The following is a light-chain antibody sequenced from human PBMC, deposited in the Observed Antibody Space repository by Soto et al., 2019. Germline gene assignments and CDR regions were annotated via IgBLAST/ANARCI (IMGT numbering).Light chain of an antibody. CDR1: QSVSSSY. Sequence: EIVLTQSPGTLSLSPGERATLSCRASQSVSSSYLAWYQQKPGQAPRLLIYGVSSRATGIPDRFSGSGSGTDFTLTISRLEPEDFAVYYCQQYGSSPPWTFGQGTKVDTK. J-gene: IGKJ1*01. CDR3: QQYGSSPPWT. V-gene: IGKV3-20*01. CDR2: GVS.